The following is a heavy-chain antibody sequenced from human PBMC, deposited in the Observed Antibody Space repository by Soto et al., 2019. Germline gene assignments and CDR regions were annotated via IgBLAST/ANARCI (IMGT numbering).Heavy chain of an antibody. CDR3: ARDPLLAVPGLLHY. Sequence: QVQLVQSGAEVKKPGASVKVSCKTSGYPFTSYGINWVRQAPGQGPEWMGWISAYNGKTSYTQKFQGRVTMTTDTSTRTAILELGSWRFDNTAVFYWARDPLLAVPGLLHYWCQGTLVTVPS. V-gene: IGHV1-18*01. D-gene: IGHD4-17*01. J-gene: IGHJ4*02. CDR2: ISAYNGKT. CDR1: GYPFTSYG.